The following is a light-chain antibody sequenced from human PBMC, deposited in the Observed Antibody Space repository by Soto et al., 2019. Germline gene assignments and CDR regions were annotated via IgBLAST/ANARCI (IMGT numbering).Light chain of an antibody. CDR1: QSVSSTY. CDR3: QQFSSYPLT. J-gene: IGKJ4*01. Sequence: VLSQSPRTLSLSPGERATLSCRASQSVSSTYLAWYQQKRGQAPRLLIYGASSRATGIPDRFSGSGSGTDFTLTISSLEPEDFAVYYCQQFSSYPLTFGGGTKVXIK. V-gene: IGKV3-20*01. CDR2: GAS.